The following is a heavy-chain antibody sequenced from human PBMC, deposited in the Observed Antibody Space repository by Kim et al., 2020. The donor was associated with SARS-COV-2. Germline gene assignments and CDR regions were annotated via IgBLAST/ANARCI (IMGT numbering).Heavy chain of an antibody. J-gene: IGHJ3*02. D-gene: IGHD2-15*01. Sequence: SETLSLTCTVSGGSISSYYWSWIRQPPGKGLEWIGYIYYSVSTNYNPSLKSRVTISVDTSKNQFSLKLSSVTAADTAVYYCARLGLGYCSGGSSQNAFDIWGQGTMVTVSS. CDR3: ARLGLGYCSGGSSQNAFDI. V-gene: IGHV4-59*01. CDR1: GGSISSYY. CDR2: IYYSVST.